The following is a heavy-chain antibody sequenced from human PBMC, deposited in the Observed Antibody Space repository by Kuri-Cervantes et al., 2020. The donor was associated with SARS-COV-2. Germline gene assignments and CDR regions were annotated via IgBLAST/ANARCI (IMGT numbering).Heavy chain of an antibody. CDR2: ISSSSSAI. V-gene: IGHV3-48*01. J-gene: IGHJ2*01. CDR1: GFTFSSYS. D-gene: IGHD3-3*01. Sequence: LSLTCAASGFTFSSYSMNWVRQAPGKGLEWVSYISSSSSAIYYADSVKGRFTISRDNAKNSLYLQMNSLRAEDTAVYYCAKDPTCYDFWSGPITFYWYFDLWGRGTLVTVSS. CDR3: AKDPTCYDFWSGPITFYWYFDL.